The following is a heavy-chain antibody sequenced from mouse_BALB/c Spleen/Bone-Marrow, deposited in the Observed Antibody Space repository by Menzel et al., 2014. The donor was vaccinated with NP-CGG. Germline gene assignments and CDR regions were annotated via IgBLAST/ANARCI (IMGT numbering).Heavy chain of an antibody. CDR3: ALNWDSAY. D-gene: IGHD4-1*02. CDR2: INNGGTYT. Sequence: EVMLVESGGDLVKPGGSLKLSCAASGFTFSSYGMSWVRQTPDKRLEWVATINNGGTYTYYPDSVEGRFTISRDNAKNTLCLQMSSLKSEDTAMYYCALNWDSAYWGQGTLVTVSA. V-gene: IGHV5-6*01. CDR1: GFTFSSYG. J-gene: IGHJ3*01.